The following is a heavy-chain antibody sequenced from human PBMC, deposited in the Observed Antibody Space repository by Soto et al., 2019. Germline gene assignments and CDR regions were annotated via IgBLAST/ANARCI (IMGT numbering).Heavy chain of an antibody. Sequence: QVPLVQSGAEVKKTGASVEVSCKASGYTFISYGISWVRQAPGQGLEWMGWLSPYNGKTYNAQKFQGRITMTTETSTIKAYMEPRSFRSDDMAVYYGARAGFSTSWLGRLATGAHGVEIDSGGQGTLVTVSS. V-gene: IGHV1-18*03. J-gene: IGHJ4*02. CDR3: ARAGFSTSWLGRLATGAHGVEIDS. CDR1: GYTFISYG. CDR2: LSPYNGKT. D-gene: IGHD6-13*01.